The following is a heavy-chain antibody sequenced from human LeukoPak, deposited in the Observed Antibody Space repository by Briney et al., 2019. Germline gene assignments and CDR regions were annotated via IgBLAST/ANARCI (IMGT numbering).Heavy chain of an antibody. CDR1: GFTFSSYE. D-gene: IGHD6-13*01. Sequence: GGSLRLSCAASGFTFSSYEMNWVRQAPGKGLEWVSYISGSDNTIYYADSVKGRFTISRDNAKNSLYLQMNSLRAEDTAVYYCAREHSNSWYFDYWGQGTLVTVSS. J-gene: IGHJ4*02. V-gene: IGHV3-48*03. CDR2: ISGSDNTI. CDR3: AREHSNSWYFDY.